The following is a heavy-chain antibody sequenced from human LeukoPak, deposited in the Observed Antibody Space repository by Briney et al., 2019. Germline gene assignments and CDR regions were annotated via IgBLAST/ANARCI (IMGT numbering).Heavy chain of an antibody. CDR3: ARKAATSLAFSSFYGMDV. V-gene: IGHV1-69*13. D-gene: IGHD2-15*01. Sequence: SVKVSCKASGGTLSSYAISWVRQAPGQGLEWMGGIIPIFGTANYAQKFQGRVTITADESTSTAYMELSSLRSEDTAAYYCARKAATSLAFSSFYGMDVWGQGTTVTVSS. J-gene: IGHJ6*02. CDR2: IIPIFGTA. CDR1: GGTLSSYA.